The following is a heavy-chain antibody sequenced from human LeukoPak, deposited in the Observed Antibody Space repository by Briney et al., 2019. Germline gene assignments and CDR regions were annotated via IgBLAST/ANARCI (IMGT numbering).Heavy chain of an antibody. CDR3: ARDAMRGGDYDY. D-gene: IGHD3-16*01. V-gene: IGHV3-7*01. CDR2: IKEDGSEK. CDR1: GFTFSSYW. Sequence: GGFLRLSCAASGFTFSSYWMSWVRQAPGKGLEWVANIKEDGSEKHYVDSVKGRFTISRDNAKNSLYLQMNSLRAEDTSVYYCARDAMRGGDYDYWGQGTLVTVSS. J-gene: IGHJ4*02.